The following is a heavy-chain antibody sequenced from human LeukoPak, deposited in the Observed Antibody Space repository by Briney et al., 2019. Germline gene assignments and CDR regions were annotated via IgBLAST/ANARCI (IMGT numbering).Heavy chain of an antibody. J-gene: IGHJ4*02. CDR2: ISDGGSTT. CDR1: GFTFSSYW. Sequence: GGSLRLSCAASGFTFSSYWMHWVRQAPGKGLVWISRISDGGSTTTYADSVKGRFTISRDNAKNTLYLQMNGLRAEDTAVYYCSRSAYYDGSGNYYDYWGQGTLVTVSS. D-gene: IGHD3-22*01. CDR3: SRSAYYDGSGNYYDY. V-gene: IGHV3-74*01.